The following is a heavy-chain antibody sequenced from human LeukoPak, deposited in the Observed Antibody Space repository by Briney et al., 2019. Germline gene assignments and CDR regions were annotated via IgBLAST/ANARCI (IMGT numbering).Heavy chain of an antibody. Sequence: GGSLRLSCAASGFTFSSYEMNWVRQAPGKGLEWVSYISSSGSTICYADSVKGRFTISRDNAKNSLYLQMNGLRAEDTAFYYCARDCTNGVCYPPTLFDYWGQGTLVTVSS. CDR1: GFTFSSYE. D-gene: IGHD2-8*01. CDR2: ISSSGSTI. V-gene: IGHV3-48*03. J-gene: IGHJ4*02. CDR3: ARDCTNGVCYPPTLFDY.